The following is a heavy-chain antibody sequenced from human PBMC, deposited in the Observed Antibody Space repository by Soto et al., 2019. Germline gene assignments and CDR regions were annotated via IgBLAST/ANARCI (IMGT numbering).Heavy chain of an antibody. CDR1: GGSVSSGSYY. CDR2: IDYSGST. J-gene: IGHJ6*02. D-gene: IGHD3-9*01. V-gene: IGHV4-61*01. Sequence: AAETLSLTCTVSGGSVSSGSYYWSWIRQPPGKGLEWIGYIDYSGSTNYNPSLKSRVTISVDTSKNQFSLKLSSVTAADTAVYYCARVRFDWLYGMDVWGQGTTVTVS. CDR3: ARVRFDWLYGMDV.